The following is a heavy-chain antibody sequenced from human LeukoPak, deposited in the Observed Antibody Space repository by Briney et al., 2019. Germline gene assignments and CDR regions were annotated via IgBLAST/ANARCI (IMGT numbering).Heavy chain of an antibody. Sequence: GASVKVSCKASGYTFTSYDINWVRRATGQGLEWMGWMNPNSGNTGYAQKFQGRVTMTRNTSISTAYMELSSLRSEDTAVYYCARVFDSGSYHNYIDYWGQGTLVTVSS. V-gene: IGHV1-8*01. CDR3: ARVFDSGSYHNYIDY. J-gene: IGHJ4*02. CDR2: MNPNSGNT. CDR1: GYTFTSYD. D-gene: IGHD1-26*01.